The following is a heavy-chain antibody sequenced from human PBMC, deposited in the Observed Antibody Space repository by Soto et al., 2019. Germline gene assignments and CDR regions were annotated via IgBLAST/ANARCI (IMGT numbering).Heavy chain of an antibody. D-gene: IGHD6-13*01. CDR1: GDSISSNNYF. CDR3: ARRPHQQLVPVWFDP. J-gene: IGHJ5*02. Sequence: PSETLSLTCTVSGDSISSNNYFWGWVRQPPGKGLEWIGRINYSGSTNYNPSLKSRVTISVDTSKIQFSLNLSSVTAADTAVYYCARRPHQQLVPVWFDPWGQGTLVTVSS. V-gene: IGHV4-39*07. CDR2: INYSGST.